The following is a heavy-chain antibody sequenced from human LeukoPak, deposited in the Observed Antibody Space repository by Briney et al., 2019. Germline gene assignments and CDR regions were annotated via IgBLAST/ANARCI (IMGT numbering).Heavy chain of an antibody. CDR2: IIPILGTA. CDR1: GGTFSSYA. J-gene: IGHJ4*02. V-gene: IGHV1-69*10. Sequence: SVKVSCKASGGTFSSYAISWVRQAPGQGLEWMGGIIPILGTANYAQKFQGRVTITADKSTSTAYMELSSLRSEDTAVYYCARSPSSRGPLDYWGQGTLVTVSS. CDR3: ARSPSSRGPLDY.